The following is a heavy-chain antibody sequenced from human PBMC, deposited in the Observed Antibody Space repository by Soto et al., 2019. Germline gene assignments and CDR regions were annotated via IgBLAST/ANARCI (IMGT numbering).Heavy chain of an antibody. J-gene: IGHJ3*02. CDR3: ARDTETLGPRANDALDI. V-gene: IGHV1-3*01. D-gene: IGHD3-3*02. CDR1: GYTFSAYT. Sequence: QAQLVQSGAEMKKPGASVKVSCKATGYTFSAYTMNWVRQAPGQSLEWMGWINAGSGNTKYSQNFRGRVRITRDTSASKVYMELTGLTSEDTAVYYCARDTETLGPRANDALDIWGQGTMVTVSS. CDR2: INAGSGNT.